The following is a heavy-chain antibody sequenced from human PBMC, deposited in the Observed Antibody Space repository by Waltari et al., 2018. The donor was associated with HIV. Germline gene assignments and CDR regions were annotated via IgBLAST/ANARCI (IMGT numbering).Heavy chain of an antibody. CDR2: SYYSGST. J-gene: IGHJ4*02. V-gene: IGHV4-39*07. CDR1: GGSISSSGSY. Sequence: QLQLQESGPGLVKPSETLSLTCTVPGGSISSSGSYWGWIRQPPGKGLEGIGTSYYSGSTYYNPSLKSRVTISADTSKNQFSLKLSSVTAADTAVYYCARGASIGGWVRNNYWGQGTLVTVSS. D-gene: IGHD6-6*01. CDR3: ARGASIGGWVRNNY.